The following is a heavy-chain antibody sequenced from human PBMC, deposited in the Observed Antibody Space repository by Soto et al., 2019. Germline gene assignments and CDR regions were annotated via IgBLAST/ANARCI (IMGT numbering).Heavy chain of an antibody. CDR2: INLDESGT. Sequence: GESLKISCQASGDTFSSFWLAWVRQVPERGLEWMGTINLDESGTTYSPSFQGQVTISADKSLNTAYLQWNSLKASDTAIFFFAKSDYFHTSGSLYGLDVWGQGTTVTVSS. CDR1: GDTFSSFW. CDR3: AKSDYFHTSGSLYGLDV. J-gene: IGHJ6*02. D-gene: IGHD3-22*01. V-gene: IGHV5-51*01.